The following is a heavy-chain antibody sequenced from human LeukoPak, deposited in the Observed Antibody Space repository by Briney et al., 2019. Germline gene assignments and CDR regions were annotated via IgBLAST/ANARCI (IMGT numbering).Heavy chain of an antibody. V-gene: IGHV4-4*02. CDR1: GGSISSSNW. D-gene: IGHD2-2*02. CDR2: IYHSGST. Sequence: SETLSLTCAVSGGSISSSNWWSWVRQPPGKGLEWIGEIYHSGSTNYNPSLKSRVTISVDKSKNQFSLKLSSVTAADTAMYYCARVRCSSTSCYIGYAFDIWGQGTMVTVSS. CDR3: ARVRCSSTSCYIGYAFDI. J-gene: IGHJ3*02.